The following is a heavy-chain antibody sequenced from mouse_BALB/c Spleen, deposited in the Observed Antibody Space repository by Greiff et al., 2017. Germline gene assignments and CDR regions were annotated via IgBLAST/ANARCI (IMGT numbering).Heavy chain of an antibody. CDR2: ISSGGSYT. CDR1: GFTFSSYG. CDR3: TRLDSSGYVKDY. J-gene: IGHJ2*01. D-gene: IGHD3-2*01. Sequence: EVKLVESGGDLVKPGGSLKLSCAASGFTFSSYGMSWVRQTPDKRLEWVATISSGGSYTYYPDSVKGRFTISRDNAKNTLYLQMSSLKSEDTAMYYCTRLDSSGYVKDYWGQGTTLTVSS. V-gene: IGHV5-6*01.